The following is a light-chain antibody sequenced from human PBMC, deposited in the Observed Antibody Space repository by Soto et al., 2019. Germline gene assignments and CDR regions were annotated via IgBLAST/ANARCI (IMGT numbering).Light chain of an antibody. CDR2: EVS. Sequence: QSALTQPPSASGSPGQSVTISCTGTSSDVGGHDYVSWYQQPPGKAPKLMIYEVSKRPSGVPDRFSGSKSGNTASLTVSGLQAEDEADYYCSSYAGSNNLVFGGGTKLTDL. V-gene: IGLV2-8*01. CDR3: SSYAGSNNLV. J-gene: IGLJ2*01. CDR1: SSDVGGHDY.